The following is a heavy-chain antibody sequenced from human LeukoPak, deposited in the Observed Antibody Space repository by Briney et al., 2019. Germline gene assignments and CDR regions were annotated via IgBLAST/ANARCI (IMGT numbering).Heavy chain of an antibody. CDR1: GFPFSSYA. Sequence: GALRLSCAASGFPFSSYAMSWVRQAPGKGLEWVSAISGSGGSTYYADSVKGRFTISRDNSKNTLYLQMNSLRAEDAAVYYCARAGGGNSRGDYWGQGTLVTVSS. J-gene: IGHJ4*02. V-gene: IGHV3-23*01. D-gene: IGHD4-23*01. CDR2: ISGSGGST. CDR3: ARAGGGNSRGDY.